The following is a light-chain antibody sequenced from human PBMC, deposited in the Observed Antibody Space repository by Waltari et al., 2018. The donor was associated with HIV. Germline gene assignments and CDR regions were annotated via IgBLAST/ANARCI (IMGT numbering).Light chain of an antibody. Sequence: QSVLTQPPSVSGTPGQRVTISCSGASSNIGRNTVNWFQLLPGTAPKLLIYTDNPRPSVVPDRFSGSKSGTSASLAISGLQSEDEADYFCAAWDDSLNGLWVFGGGTKLTVL. V-gene: IGLV1-44*01. J-gene: IGLJ3*02. CDR1: SSNIGRNT. CDR2: TDN. CDR3: AAWDDSLNGLWV.